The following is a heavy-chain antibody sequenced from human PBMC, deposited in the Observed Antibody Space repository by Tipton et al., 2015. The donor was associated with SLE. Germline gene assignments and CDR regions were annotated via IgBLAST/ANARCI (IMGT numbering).Heavy chain of an antibody. CDR1: GYSFGSYW. D-gene: IGHD3-10*01. V-gene: IGHV5-51*03. Sequence: QLVQSGAEVRRAGESLKISCKGYGYSFGSYWIAWVRQMPGKGLEWMAVIYPGDSETRYSPSFQGHVTISADKSITTAFLQWTSLKASDSAIYYCARLSGSGTSPDYYYGMDFWGQGTTVTISS. CDR3: ARLSGSGTSPDYYYGMDF. J-gene: IGHJ6*02. CDR2: IYPGDSET.